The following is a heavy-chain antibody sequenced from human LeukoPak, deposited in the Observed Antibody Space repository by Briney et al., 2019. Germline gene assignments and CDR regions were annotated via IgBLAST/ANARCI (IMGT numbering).Heavy chain of an antibody. J-gene: IGHJ4*02. CDR1: GFTFSNYW. CDR2: TNSDGSRT. Sequence: GGSLRLSCAASGFTFSNYWMHWVRQAPGKGLVWVSRTNSDGSRTDYADSVKGRFTISRDNAENTLYLQMNSLRVEDTAVYYCARDRGINMVRGVIDYWGQGTLVTVSS. CDR3: ARDRGINMVRGVIDY. V-gene: IGHV3-74*01. D-gene: IGHD3-10*01.